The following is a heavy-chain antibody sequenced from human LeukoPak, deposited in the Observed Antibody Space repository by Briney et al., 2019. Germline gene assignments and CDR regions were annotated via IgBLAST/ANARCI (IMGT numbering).Heavy chain of an antibody. V-gene: IGHV4-34*01. Sequence: SETLSLTCAVYGGSFSGYYWSWIRQPPGKGLEWIGEINHSGSTNYNPSLKSRVTISVDTSKNQFSLKLSSVTAADTAVYYCARDQAAAGQFDYWGQGTLVTVSS. J-gene: IGHJ4*02. D-gene: IGHD6-13*01. CDR2: INHSGST. CDR1: GGSFSGYY. CDR3: ARDQAAAGQFDY.